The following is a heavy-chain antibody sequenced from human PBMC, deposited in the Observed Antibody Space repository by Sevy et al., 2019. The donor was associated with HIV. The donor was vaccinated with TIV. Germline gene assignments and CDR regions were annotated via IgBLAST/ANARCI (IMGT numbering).Heavy chain of an antibody. D-gene: IGHD3-10*01. Sequence: GGSLRLSCAASGFTFSSHAMHWVRQAPGKGLEWVAVISYDGSNKYYADSVKGRFTISRDNSKNTLYLQMNSLRAEDTAVYYCARDRYYGSGSYYTFDYWGQGTLVTVSS. CDR1: GFTFSSHA. J-gene: IGHJ4*02. CDR3: ARDRYYGSGSYYTFDY. V-gene: IGHV3-30-3*01. CDR2: ISYDGSNK.